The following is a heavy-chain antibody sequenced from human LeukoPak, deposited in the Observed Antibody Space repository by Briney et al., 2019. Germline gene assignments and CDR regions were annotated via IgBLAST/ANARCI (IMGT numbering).Heavy chain of an antibody. V-gene: IGHV4-4*07. CDR3: AREFDS. J-gene: IGHJ4*02. CDR2: IYSSGNT. Sequence: PSETLSLTCIVSGGSLSSWYWSWIRQPAGKGLEWIGRIYSSGNTNYNPSLKSRLTMSVDTSKNQFSLKLTSVTAADTAVYYCAREFDSWGQGSLVAVSS. CDR1: GGSLSSWY.